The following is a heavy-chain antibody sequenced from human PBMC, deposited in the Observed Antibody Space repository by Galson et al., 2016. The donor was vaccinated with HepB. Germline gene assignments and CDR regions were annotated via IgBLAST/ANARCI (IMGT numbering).Heavy chain of an antibody. V-gene: IGHV3-9*01. CDR1: GFTFENYA. CDR2: ITWNSGSK. J-gene: IGHJ5*02. D-gene: IGHD4-17*01. CDR3: AKGFYGDFPSWFDP. Sequence: SLRLSCAASGFTFENYAMHWVRQVPGKGLDCVSSITWNSGSKGYADSVKGRFTISRDNAKNSLYLQMNSLRPEDTALYYCAKGFYGDFPSWFDPWGQGTLVTVSS.